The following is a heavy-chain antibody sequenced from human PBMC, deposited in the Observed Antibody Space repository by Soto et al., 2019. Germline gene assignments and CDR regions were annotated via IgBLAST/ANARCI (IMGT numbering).Heavy chain of an antibody. CDR3: ARGVYCGGDCYYFDY. J-gene: IGHJ4*02. CDR1: GGSISSYY. Sequence: PSETLSLTCTVSGGSISSYYWSWIRQPAGKGLEWIGRIYTSGSTNYNPSLKSRVTMSVDTSKNQFSLKLSSVTAADTAVYYCARGVYCGGDCYYFDYWGQGTLVTVSS. D-gene: IGHD2-21*02. CDR2: IYTSGST. V-gene: IGHV4-4*07.